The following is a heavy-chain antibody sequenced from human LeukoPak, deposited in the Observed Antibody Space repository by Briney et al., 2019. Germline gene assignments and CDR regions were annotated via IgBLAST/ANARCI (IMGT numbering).Heavy chain of an antibody. J-gene: IGHJ4*02. CDR2: IYSMGNT. V-gene: IGHV3-66*01. Sequence: GSPGLLCATSGINGRNNYVSWVRQAPGKGLDRVSVIYSMGNTYHVDSVKGRFTISRDNSKNTVYLQMNSLRPEDTAVYYCATMRDGYNWGAHYWGQGTLVTVSS. D-gene: IGHD5-24*01. CDR1: GINGRNNY. CDR3: ATMRDGYNWGAHY.